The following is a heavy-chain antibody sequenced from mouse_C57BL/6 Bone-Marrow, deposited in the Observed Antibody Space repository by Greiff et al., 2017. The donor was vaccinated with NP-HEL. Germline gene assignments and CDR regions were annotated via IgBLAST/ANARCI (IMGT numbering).Heavy chain of an antibody. CDR3: AKYDYEN. J-gene: IGHJ2*01. D-gene: IGHD2-4*01. CDR2: INPSSGYT. CDR1: GYTFTSYT. Sequence: VTLQESGAELARPGASVKMSCKASGYTFTSYTMHWVKQRPGQGLEWIGYINPSSGYTKYNQKFKDKATLTADKSSSTAYMQLSSLTSEDSAVYYCAKYDYENWGQGTTLTVSS. V-gene: IGHV1-4*01.